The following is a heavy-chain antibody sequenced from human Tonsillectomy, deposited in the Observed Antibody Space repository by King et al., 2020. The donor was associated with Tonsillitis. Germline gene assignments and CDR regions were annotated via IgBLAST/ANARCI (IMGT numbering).Heavy chain of an antibody. D-gene: IGHD4-11*01. CDR3: AKEIGIASMTTVTLFYYYGMDV. J-gene: IGHJ6*02. CDR2: ISWNSGSI. CDR1: GFTFDDYA. Sequence: VQLVESGGGLVQPGRSLRLSCAASGFTFDDYAMHWVRQAPGKGLEWVSGISWNSGSIGYADSVKGRFTISRDNAKNSLYLQMNSLRAEDTALYYCAKEIGIASMTTVTLFYYYGMDVWGQGTTVTVSS. V-gene: IGHV3-9*01.